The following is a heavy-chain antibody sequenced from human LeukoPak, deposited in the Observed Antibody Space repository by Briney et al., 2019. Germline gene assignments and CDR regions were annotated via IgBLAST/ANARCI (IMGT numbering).Heavy chain of an antibody. V-gene: IGHV3-21*03. J-gene: IGHJ4*02. CDR2: ISSSSIYN. CDR1: GFTFSSYS. D-gene: IGHD3-10*01. Sequence: PGGSLRLSCAASGFTFSSYSMNWVRQAPGKGLEWVSSISSSSIYNYYADSLKGRFTISRDNAKNSLYLQINSLRAEDTAVYYCARAPYYYYDSGSGTRVTGNPDYWGQGTLVTVSS. CDR3: ARAPYYYYDSGSGTRVTGNPDY.